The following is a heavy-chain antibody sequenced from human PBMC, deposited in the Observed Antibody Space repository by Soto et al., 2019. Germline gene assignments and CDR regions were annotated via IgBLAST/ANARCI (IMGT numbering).Heavy chain of an antibody. V-gene: IGHV4-31*03. Sequence: QVQPQESGPGLVKPSQTLSLTCTVSGGSISSGGYYWSWIRQHPGKGLEWIGYIYYSGSTYYNPSLKSRVTISVDTSKNQFSLKLSSVTAADTAVYYCARLTSGPVYFDYWGQGTLVTVSS. J-gene: IGHJ4*02. CDR1: GGSISSGGYY. CDR3: ARLTSGPVYFDY. CDR2: IYYSGST. D-gene: IGHD3-10*01.